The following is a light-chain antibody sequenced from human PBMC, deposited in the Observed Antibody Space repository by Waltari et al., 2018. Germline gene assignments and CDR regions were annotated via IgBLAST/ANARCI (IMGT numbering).Light chain of an antibody. CDR3: QLYYGDSLT. Sequence: DIQMTQSPSSLSASVGDTVTITCRASQGISNSLAWYPQKPGEAPKLLLSAASRLESGVPSRFSGSGSGTDYTLTISSLQPEDLATDFCQLYYGDSLTFGGGTKVEIK. CDR2: AAS. J-gene: IGKJ4*01. CDR1: QGISNS. V-gene: IGKV1-NL1*01.